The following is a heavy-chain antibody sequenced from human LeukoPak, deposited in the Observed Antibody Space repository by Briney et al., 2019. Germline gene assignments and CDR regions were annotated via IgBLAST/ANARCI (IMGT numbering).Heavy chain of an antibody. CDR3: ARLAYCGADCYLPDY. D-gene: IGHD2-21*02. Sequence: SETLSLTCSVSGDSISRSDSYWDWIRQPPGKGLEWIGHIYYSGSTNYNPSLKSRVTISVDTSKNQISLKLSSVTAADTAVYYCARLAYCGADCYLPDYWGQGTLVTVSS. CDR2: IYYSGST. V-gene: IGHV4-61*05. J-gene: IGHJ4*02. CDR1: GDSISRSDSY.